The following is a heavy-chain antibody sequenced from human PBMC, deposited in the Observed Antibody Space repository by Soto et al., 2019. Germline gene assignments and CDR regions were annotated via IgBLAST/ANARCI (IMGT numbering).Heavy chain of an antibody. V-gene: IGHV2-5*02. J-gene: IGHJ4*02. Sequence: SGPTLVNPTQTLTLACTCSGFSLSTSGGGVGWIRQPPGKALEWLALIYWDDDKRYSPSLKSRLTITKDTSKNQVVLTMTNMDPVDTATYYCALIYLSYYYDRSDLFAYWGRGSLVTVSS. CDR1: GFSLSTSGGG. CDR3: ALIYLSYYYDRSDLFAY. D-gene: IGHD3-22*01. CDR2: IYWDDDK.